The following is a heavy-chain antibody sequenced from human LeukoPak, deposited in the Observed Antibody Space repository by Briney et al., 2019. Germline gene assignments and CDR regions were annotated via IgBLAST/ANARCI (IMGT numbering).Heavy chain of an antibody. V-gene: IGHV3-30*18. Sequence: GGSLRLSCAASGFTFSSYGMHWVRQAPGKGLEWVAVISYDGSNKYYADSVKGRFTIPRDNSKNTLYLQMNSLRAEDTAVYYCAKDLVAVAATDYYGMDVWGQGTTVTVSS. D-gene: IGHD6-19*01. CDR2: ISYDGSNK. J-gene: IGHJ6*02. CDR1: GFTFSSYG. CDR3: AKDLVAVAATDYYGMDV.